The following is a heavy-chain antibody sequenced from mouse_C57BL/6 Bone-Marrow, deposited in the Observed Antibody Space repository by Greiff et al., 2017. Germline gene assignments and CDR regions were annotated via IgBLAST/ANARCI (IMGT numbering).Heavy chain of an antibody. V-gene: IGHV1-55*01. CDR3: ARFLRPRYAMDY. J-gene: IGHJ4*01. CDR1: GYTFTSYW. D-gene: IGHD1-1*01. CDR2: IYPGGGST. Sequence: VQLQQPGAELVKPGASVKMSCKASGYTFTSYWITWVKQRPGQGLEWIGDIYPGGGSTNYNEKFKSKATLNVDTSSSTSSMQLSSLTSEDSAVYYCARFLRPRYAMDYWGQGTSVTVSS.